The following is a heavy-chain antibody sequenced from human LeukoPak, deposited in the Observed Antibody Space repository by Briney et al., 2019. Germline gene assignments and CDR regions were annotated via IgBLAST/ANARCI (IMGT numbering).Heavy chain of an antibody. V-gene: IGHV4-61*02. CDR3: ARGRGYSSL. Sequence: SETLSLTCTVSGDSISRGSYSWSWIRQPAGKGLEWIGLIYTSGSPNYNPSLKSRVAISVDTSNNQFSLKLSSVTAADTAVYYCARGRGYSSLWGRGTQVTVSS. J-gene: IGHJ4*01. CDR2: IYTSGSP. CDR1: GDSISRGSYS. D-gene: IGHD5-18*01.